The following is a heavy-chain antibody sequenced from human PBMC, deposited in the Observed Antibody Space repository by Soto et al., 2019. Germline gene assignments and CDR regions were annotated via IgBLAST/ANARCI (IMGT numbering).Heavy chain of an antibody. CDR3: ARVAGTTYYYYGMDV. V-gene: IGHV1-18*04. D-gene: IGHD1-7*01. CDR1: GYTFTIYV. Sequence: QVQLVQSGAEVKKPGASVKVSFKASGYTFTIYVISWVRQTPGQVLEWMGWISAYNCNTNYAQKLPGRVTMTTDTSTSTAYMELTSLRSDNTAVYYCARVAGTTYYYYGMDVWGQGTTVTVSS. J-gene: IGHJ6*02. CDR2: ISAYNCNT.